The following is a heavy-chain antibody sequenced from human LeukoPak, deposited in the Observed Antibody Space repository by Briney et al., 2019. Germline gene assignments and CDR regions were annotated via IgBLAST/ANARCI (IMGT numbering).Heavy chain of an antibody. J-gene: IGHJ5*02. V-gene: IGHV4-59*08. Sequence: KASETLSLTCTVSGGSISSYYWSWIRQPPGKGLEWIGYIYYSGSTNYNPSLKSRVTISVDTSKNQFSLKLSSVTAADTAVYYCARRGSSSWYGWFDPWGQGTLVTVSS. CDR3: ARRGSSSWYGWFDP. D-gene: IGHD6-13*01. CDR2: IYYSGST. CDR1: GGSISSYY.